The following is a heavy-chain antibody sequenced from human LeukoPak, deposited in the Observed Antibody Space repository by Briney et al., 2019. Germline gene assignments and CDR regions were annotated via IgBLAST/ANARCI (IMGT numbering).Heavy chain of an antibody. Sequence: GESLKISCKGSGYSFTSYWIGWVRQMPGKGLEWMGIIYPGDSDTRYSPSFQGQVTISADKSISTAYLQWSSLKASDTAMYYCARIGLDYGDYVNWFDPWGQGTLVTVSS. D-gene: IGHD4-17*01. CDR3: ARIGLDYGDYVNWFDP. CDR1: GYSFTSYW. CDR2: IYPGDSDT. J-gene: IGHJ5*02. V-gene: IGHV5-51*01.